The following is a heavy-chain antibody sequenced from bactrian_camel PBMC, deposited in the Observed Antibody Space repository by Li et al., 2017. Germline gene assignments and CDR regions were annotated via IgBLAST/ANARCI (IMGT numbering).Heavy chain of an antibody. CDR1: GVFGFTFSSYD. CDR2: IYSGGGTT. Sequence: DVQLVESGGGLVQPGGSLRLSCVTSGVFGFTFSSYDMSWVRQAPGKGLEWVSTIYSGGGTTYYADSVKGRFTISRDNAKNTPYLQLNSLKTEDTAMYYCAKDLAAHHYWGQGTQVTVS. V-gene: IGHV3S40*01. D-gene: IGHD2*01. CDR3: AKDLAAHHY. J-gene: IGHJ4*01.